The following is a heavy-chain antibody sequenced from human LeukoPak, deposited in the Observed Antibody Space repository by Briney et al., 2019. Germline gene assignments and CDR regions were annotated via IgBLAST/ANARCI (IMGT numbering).Heavy chain of an antibody. Sequence: SETLSFTCTVSGGSISSSSYYWGWIRQPPGKGLEWIGSIYYSGSTYYNPSLKSRVTISVDTSKNQFSLKLSSVTAADTAVYYCARHFTSGSYSPAGYWGQGTLVTVSS. D-gene: IGHD1-26*01. V-gene: IGHV4-39*01. CDR2: IYYSGST. CDR3: ARHFTSGSYSPAGY. CDR1: GGSISSSSYY. J-gene: IGHJ4*02.